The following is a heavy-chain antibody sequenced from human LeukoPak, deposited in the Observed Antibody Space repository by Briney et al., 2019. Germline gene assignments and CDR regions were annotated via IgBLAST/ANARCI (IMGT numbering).Heavy chain of an antibody. J-gene: IGHJ4*02. V-gene: IGHV1-2*06. CDR1: GYPFTDYY. CDR2: INPNSGGT. Sequence: ASVKVSCKASGYPFTDYYVHWVRQAPGQGLEWMGRINPNSGGTNYALKFQGKVTMTRDTSISTAYMEWRMLRSDDTAFYYCARGGVAVAGQIDYWGQGTLVTVSS. CDR3: ARGGVAVAGQIDY. D-gene: IGHD2-15*01.